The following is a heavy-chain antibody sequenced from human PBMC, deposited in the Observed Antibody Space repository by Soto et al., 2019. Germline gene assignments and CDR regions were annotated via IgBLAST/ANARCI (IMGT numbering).Heavy chain of an antibody. V-gene: IGHV3-30*18. CDR1: GFTFSSYG. Sequence: GGSLRLSCAASGFTFSSYGMHWVRQAPGKGLEWVAVISYDGSNKYYADSVKGRFTISRDNSKNTLYLQMNSLRAEDTAVCYCANLYSSGFDYWGQGTLVTVSS. J-gene: IGHJ4*02. D-gene: IGHD6-25*01. CDR3: ANLYSSGFDY. CDR2: ISYDGSNK.